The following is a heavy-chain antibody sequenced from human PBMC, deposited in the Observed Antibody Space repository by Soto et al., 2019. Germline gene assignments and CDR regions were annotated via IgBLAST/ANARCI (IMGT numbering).Heavy chain of an antibody. V-gene: IGHV5-51*01. CDR2: IYPGDSET. D-gene: IGHD3-16*01. J-gene: IGHJ4*02. CDR3: AKPAYSYSYLSYPDY. Sequence: VESLKISCNGSGYNFPNHWIGWVRQMPWKGLEWMAIIYPGDSETRYSPSFQGQVTISVDKSISTACLQWSSQRTSDSAMYYCAKPAYSYSYLSYPDYWGLGTLVTVSS. CDR1: GYNFPNHW.